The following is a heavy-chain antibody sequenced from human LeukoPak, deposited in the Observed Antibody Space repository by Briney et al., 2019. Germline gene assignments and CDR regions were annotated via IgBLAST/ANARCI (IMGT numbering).Heavy chain of an antibody. V-gene: IGHV4-61*08. CDR3: ARLAGNGYLLDY. Sequence: PSETLSLTCTVSGGSISSGDYYWSWIRQPPGKGLEWIGYIYDSGSTKYNPSLKSRVSISVDTSKKQFSLYLHSVTAADTAVYYCARLAGNGYLLDYWGQGTLVTVSS. J-gene: IGHJ4*02. CDR1: GGSISSGDYY. D-gene: IGHD5-18*01. CDR2: IYDSGST.